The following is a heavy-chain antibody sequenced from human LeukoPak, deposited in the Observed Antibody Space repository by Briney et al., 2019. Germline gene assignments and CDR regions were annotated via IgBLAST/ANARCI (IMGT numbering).Heavy chain of an antibody. D-gene: IGHD2/OR15-2a*01. CDR1: GNYW. Sequence: GGSLRLSCAASGNYWMHWVRQAPGKGLVWVSHINSDGSWTSYADSVKGRFTISKDNAKNTVYLQMNNLRAEDTAVYYCVSFYGTYWGRGTLVTVSS. CDR3: VSFYGTY. V-gene: IGHV3-74*01. J-gene: IGHJ4*02. CDR2: INSDGSWT.